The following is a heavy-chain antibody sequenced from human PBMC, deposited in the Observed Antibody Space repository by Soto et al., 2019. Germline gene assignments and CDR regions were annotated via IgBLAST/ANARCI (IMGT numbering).Heavy chain of an antibody. CDR2: IWHDGNNK. V-gene: IGHV3-33*01. J-gene: IGHJ5*02. D-gene: IGHD6-6*01. CDR3: ERDRSIAAQKNWFDP. Sequence: GGSLRLSFEASGFPFSNYGMHWVRQATGKGLEWVSIIWHDGNNKYYADSVRGRFIISRDNSKNRLYLQMNSLRAEDKAVYYCERDRSIAAQKNWFDPWGQGTLVTVSS. CDR1: GFPFSNYG.